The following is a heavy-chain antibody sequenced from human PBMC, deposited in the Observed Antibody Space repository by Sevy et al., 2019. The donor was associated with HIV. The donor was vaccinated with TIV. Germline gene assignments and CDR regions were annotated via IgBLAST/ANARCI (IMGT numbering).Heavy chain of an antibody. CDR1: GFTFNTYS. CDR2: IGTAAGVT. V-gene: IGHV3-48*02. Sequence: GGSLRLSCAASGFTFNTYSLIWVRQTPGKGLEWLSFIGTAAGVTYYADSVKGRFTISRDNAKNSLYLQMNSLRDEDKAVYYCARDRGSWYESGVFDIWGQGTMVTVSS. J-gene: IGHJ3*02. D-gene: IGHD6-13*01. CDR3: ARDRGSWYESGVFDI.